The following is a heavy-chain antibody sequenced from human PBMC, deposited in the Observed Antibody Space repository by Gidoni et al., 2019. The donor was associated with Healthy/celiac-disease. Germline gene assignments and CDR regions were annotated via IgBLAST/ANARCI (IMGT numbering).Heavy chain of an antibody. J-gene: IGHJ4*02. CDR3: ARHRYCSGGSCWDGNY. D-gene: IGHD2-15*01. V-gene: IGHV5-10-1*03. Sequence: EVQLVQSGAEVKKPGESLRISCKGSGYSFTSYWISWLRQMPGKGLEWMGRIDPSDSYTNYSPSFQGHVTISADKSISTAYLQWSSLKASDTAMYYCARHRYCSGGSCWDGNYWGQGTLVTVSS. CDR1: GYSFTSYW. CDR2: IDPSDSYT.